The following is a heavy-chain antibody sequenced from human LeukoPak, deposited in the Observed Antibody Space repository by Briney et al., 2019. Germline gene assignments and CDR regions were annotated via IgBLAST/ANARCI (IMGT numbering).Heavy chain of an antibody. D-gene: IGHD3-10*01. V-gene: IGHV3-23*01. CDR2: ISGSGGST. CDR3: AKDGRIGRYYFDY. CDR1: GFTFSGYG. Sequence: GGSLRLSGAASGFTFSGYGMTWVRQAPGKGLEWVSAISGSGGSTYYADSVKGRFTISRDNSKNTLYLQMNSLRAEDTAVYYCAKDGRIGRYYFDYWGQGTLVTVSS. J-gene: IGHJ4*02.